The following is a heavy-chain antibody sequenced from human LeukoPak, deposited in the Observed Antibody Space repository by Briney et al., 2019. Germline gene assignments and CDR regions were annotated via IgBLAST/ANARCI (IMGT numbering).Heavy chain of an antibody. Sequence: PGGSLRLSCAASGFTFSSYEMNWVRQAPGKGLEWVSYISSSGSTIYYADSVKGRFTISRDNSKNTLYLQMNSLRAEDTAVYYCAKRGLRGRGYSGYVGWFDPWGQGTLVTVSS. J-gene: IGHJ5*02. CDR3: AKRGLRGRGYSGYVGWFDP. CDR1: GFTFSSYE. D-gene: IGHD5-12*01. CDR2: ISSSGSTI. V-gene: IGHV3-48*03.